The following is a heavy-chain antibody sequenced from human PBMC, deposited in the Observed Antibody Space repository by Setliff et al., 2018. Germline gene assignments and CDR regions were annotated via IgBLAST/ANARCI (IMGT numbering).Heavy chain of an antibody. V-gene: IGHV5-51*01. CDR1: GYSFSNFW. Sequence: GESLKISCKGSGYSFSNFWIGWVRQMPGKGLEWMGIIYPGDSDATYSPSFQGQVTISADKSITTAYLQWSSLRASDTAMYYCASPDTGSDGFHIWGQGTVVTV. CDR2: IYPGDSDA. J-gene: IGHJ3*02. D-gene: IGHD3-10*01. CDR3: ASPDTGSDGFHI.